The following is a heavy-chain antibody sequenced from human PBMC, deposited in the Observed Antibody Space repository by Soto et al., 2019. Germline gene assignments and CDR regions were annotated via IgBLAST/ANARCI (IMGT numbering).Heavy chain of an antibody. Sequence: QLQLQESGPGLVKPSETLSLTCTVSGGSVSSSNCCWGWLRQPTGKGLEWIGDIYHTGTTYYNPSLQGRVTIDVETSTEQFSLRLTSVTAADAAICYCARLTSRISADSHGRGNWLVPGSPGTLVSVSS. CDR3: ARLTSRISADSHGRGNWLVP. J-gene: IGHJ5*02. CDR2: IYHTGTT. D-gene: IGHD2-15*01. CDR1: GGSVSSSNCC. V-gene: IGHV4-39*01.